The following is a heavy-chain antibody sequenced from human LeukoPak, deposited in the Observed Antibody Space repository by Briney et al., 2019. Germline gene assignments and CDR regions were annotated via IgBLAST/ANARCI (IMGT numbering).Heavy chain of an antibody. D-gene: IGHD6-13*01. CDR2: LNRDGSVK. V-gene: IGHV3-7*01. CDR3: ARDPGFSSFDY. CDR1: GFIFNNYW. J-gene: IGHJ4*02. Sequence: GGSLRLSCAASGFIFNNYWMTWVRQTPGKGLEVVANLNRDGSVKNYIDSVRSRFTISRDNADYSLDLQMNSLRAEDTAVYYCARDPGFSSFDYWGQGALVIVSS.